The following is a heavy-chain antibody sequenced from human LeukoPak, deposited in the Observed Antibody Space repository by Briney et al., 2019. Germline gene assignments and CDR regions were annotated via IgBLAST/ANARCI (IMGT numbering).Heavy chain of an antibody. Sequence: PGGSLRLSCAASGFTFSNYWMHWVRHAPGKGLVWVSRINSDMSGTNYADSVKGRFTISRDNAKNTLYLQMNSLRAEDTAVYYCARDIAVAGNYFDYWGQGTLVTVSS. J-gene: IGHJ4*02. V-gene: IGHV3-74*01. CDR2: INSDMSGT. CDR1: GFTFSNYW. CDR3: ARDIAVAGNYFDY. D-gene: IGHD6-19*01.